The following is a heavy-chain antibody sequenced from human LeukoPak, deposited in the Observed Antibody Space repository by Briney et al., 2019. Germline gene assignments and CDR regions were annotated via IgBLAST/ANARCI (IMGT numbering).Heavy chain of an antibody. Sequence: SETLSLTCAVYGGSFSGYYWSWIRQPPGKGLEWIGEINHSGSTNYNPSLKSRVTISVDKSKSQFSLKLSSVTAADTAVYYCARGEWLLHVFDYWGQGTLVTVSS. CDR1: GGSFSGYY. D-gene: IGHD6-19*01. J-gene: IGHJ4*02. V-gene: IGHV4-34*01. CDR2: INHSGST. CDR3: ARGEWLLHVFDY.